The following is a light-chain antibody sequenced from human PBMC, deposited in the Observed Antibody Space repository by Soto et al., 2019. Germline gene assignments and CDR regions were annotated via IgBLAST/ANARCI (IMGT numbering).Light chain of an antibody. Sequence: DIQMTQSPSTLSAFVGDRVTITCRASQSINNFLAWYQQTPGRAPKLLIYTASNLESGVPSRFSGSGSGTEFTLTISGLKRDDLATYCCQQYNGDSGRFGQGTKGEI. CDR2: TAS. CDR3: QQYNGDSGR. V-gene: IGKV1-5*03. CDR1: QSINNF. J-gene: IGKJ1*01.